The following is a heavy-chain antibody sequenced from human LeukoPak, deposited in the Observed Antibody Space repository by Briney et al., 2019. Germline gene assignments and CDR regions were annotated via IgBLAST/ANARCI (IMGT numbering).Heavy chain of an antibody. CDR1: GFTFSGYA. D-gene: IGHD3-10*01. CDR3: AKARESLSLFDY. Sequence: PGGSLRLSCAASGFTFSGYAMSWVRQPPGKGLEWVSAVSGSASNTYYADSAKGRFTISRDNSENTLYLQMNSLRAEDTAVYYCAKARESLSLFDYWGQGTLVTVSS. V-gene: IGHV3-23*01. CDR2: VSGSASNT. J-gene: IGHJ4*02.